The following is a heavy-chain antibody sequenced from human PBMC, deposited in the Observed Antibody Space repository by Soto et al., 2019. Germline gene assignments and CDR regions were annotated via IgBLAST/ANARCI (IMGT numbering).Heavy chain of an antibody. V-gene: IGHV3-23*01. D-gene: IGHD3-3*01. Sequence: EVQLLESGGGLVQPGGSLRLSCAASGFTFNSYAMSWVRQAPGQGLEWVSSFSGYGDITYYADSVEGRFTISRVNSKNTLFLQMNSLRDEDTAVYYCAPSWDFWCGHYPNRGLDDWGQGTLVTVSS. CDR2: FSGYGDIT. CDR1: GFTFNSYA. J-gene: IGHJ4*02. CDR3: APSWDFWCGHYPNRGLDD.